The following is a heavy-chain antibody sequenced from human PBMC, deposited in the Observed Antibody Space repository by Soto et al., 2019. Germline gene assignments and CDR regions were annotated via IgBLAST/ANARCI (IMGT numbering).Heavy chain of an antibody. Sequence: QVQLVESGGGVVQPGRSLRLSCAASGFTFSSYAMHWVRQAPGKGLEWVAVISYDGSNKYYADSVKGRFIIPSDNSKNPLYLQMNSLRAEDTAVYYCARVGRPYSSSWYLDYWGQGTLVTVSS. J-gene: IGHJ4*02. CDR3: ARVGRPYSSSWYLDY. CDR2: ISYDGSNK. D-gene: IGHD6-13*01. V-gene: IGHV3-30-3*01. CDR1: GFTFSSYA.